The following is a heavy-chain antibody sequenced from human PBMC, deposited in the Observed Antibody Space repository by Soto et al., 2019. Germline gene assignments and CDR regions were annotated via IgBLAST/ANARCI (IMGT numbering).Heavy chain of an antibody. J-gene: IGHJ6*02. D-gene: IGHD6-19*01. CDR3: ALRLASYSSGWYYYYYGMDV. V-gene: IGHV4-59*12. CDR2: IYYSGST. Sequence: SETLSLTRPVSGGYISSYYWSWIRQPPGKGLEWIGYIYYSGSTNYNPSLKGRVTISVDTSKNQFSLKLSSVTAADTAVYYCALRLASYSSGWYYYYYGMDVWGQGTTVTVSS. CDR1: GGYISSYY.